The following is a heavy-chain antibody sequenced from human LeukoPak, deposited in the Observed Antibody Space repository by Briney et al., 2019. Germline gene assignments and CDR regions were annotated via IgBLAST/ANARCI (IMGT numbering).Heavy chain of an antibody. V-gene: IGHV1-58*01. J-gene: IGHJ6*02. CDR1: GFTFTSSA. Sequence: SLKVSCKASGFTFTSSAVQWVRQARGQRLEWIGWIVVSSGNTNYAQKFQERVTITRDMSTSTAYMELSSLRSEDTAVYYCAGSYCSSTSCHQPYYYYGMDVWGQGTTVTVSS. D-gene: IGHD2-2*01. CDR2: IVVSSGNT. CDR3: AGSYCSSTSCHQPYYYYGMDV.